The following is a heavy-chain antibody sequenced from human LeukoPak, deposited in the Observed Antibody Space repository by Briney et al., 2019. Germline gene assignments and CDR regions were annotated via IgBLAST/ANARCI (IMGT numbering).Heavy chain of an antibody. J-gene: IGHJ6*03. CDR1: GFTFSSYA. V-gene: IGHV3-23*01. CDR3: ARKSQLYCSSISCSNMDV. Sequence: GGSLRLSCAASGFTFSSYAMSWVRQAPGKGLEWVSAISGSGGSTYYADSVKGRFTISRDNSKNTLYLQTNSLRAEDTAVYYCARKSQLYCSSISCSNMDVWGKGTTVTVSS. D-gene: IGHD2-2*01. CDR2: ISGSGGST.